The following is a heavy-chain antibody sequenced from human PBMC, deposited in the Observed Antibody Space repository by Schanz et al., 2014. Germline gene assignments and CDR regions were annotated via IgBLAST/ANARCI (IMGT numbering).Heavy chain of an antibody. CDR2: INPSGGST. D-gene: IGHD5-12*01. CDR3: GRGYSRSYIDS. J-gene: IGHJ4*02. CDR1: GYTFTSDS. V-gene: IGHV1-46*03. Sequence: QVQLVQSGAEVKKPGASVKVSCKASGYTFTSDSMHWVRQAPGQGLEWMGMINPSGGSTTYAQKFQGRITVTTDTTTGTVYLEVSSLRSDDTAVYDCGRGYSRSYIDSWGQGTLITVSS.